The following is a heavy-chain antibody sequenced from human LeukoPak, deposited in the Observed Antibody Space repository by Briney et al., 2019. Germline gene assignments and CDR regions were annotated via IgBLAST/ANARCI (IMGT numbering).Heavy chain of an antibody. V-gene: IGHV3-30*18. CDR1: GFTFSSYG. CDR3: AKVGDSFDY. Sequence: PGGSLRLSCAASGFTFSSYGMHWVRQAPGKGLEWVAVISYDGSNKYYADSVKGRFTISRDNSKNTLYLQVNSLRAEDTAVYYCAKVGDSFDYWGQGTLVTVSS. CDR2: ISYDGSNK. J-gene: IGHJ4*02. D-gene: IGHD3-16*01.